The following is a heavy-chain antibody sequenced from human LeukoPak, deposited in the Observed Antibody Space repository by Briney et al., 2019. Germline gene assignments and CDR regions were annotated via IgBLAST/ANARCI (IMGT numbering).Heavy chain of an antibody. V-gene: IGHV3-21*04. CDR2: IFPSSVEI. Sequence: ETLSLTCTVSGGSISSYCWNWIRLTPGKGLEWVSTIFPSSVEIHYADSVKGRFTISRDNSRSTLSLQMDSLRAEDTATYYCATYRQIQVPFEFWGQGTLVTVSS. D-gene: IGHD5-18*01. CDR1: GGSISSYC. CDR3: ATYRQIQVPFEF. J-gene: IGHJ4*02.